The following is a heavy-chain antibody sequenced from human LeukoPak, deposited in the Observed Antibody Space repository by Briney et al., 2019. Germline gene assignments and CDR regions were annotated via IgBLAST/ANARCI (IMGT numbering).Heavy chain of an antibody. D-gene: IGHD4-23*01. J-gene: IGHJ6*03. CDR3: AREVADYGGYYYYHYMDV. Sequence: SETLSLTCTVSGGSISSNNYYWGWIRQPPGKGLEWIGSLYYSGSAYYNPSLKSRVTISVDASKNQFSLKLSSVTAADTAMYYCAREVADYGGYYYYHYMDVWGKGTTVTISS. CDR1: GGSISSNNYY. V-gene: IGHV4-39*02. CDR2: LYYSGSA.